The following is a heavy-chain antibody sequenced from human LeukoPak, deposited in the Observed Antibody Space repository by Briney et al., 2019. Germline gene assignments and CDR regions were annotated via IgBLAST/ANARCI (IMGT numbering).Heavy chain of an antibody. D-gene: IGHD3-22*01. V-gene: IGHV4-59*08. CDR2: INNSGST. CDR1: GGSISRYY. J-gene: IGHJ5*02. Sequence: SETLSLTCTVSGGSISRYYWSWIRQPPGKGLEWVGYINNSGSTNYNPSLKSRVTISVATSKHQFSLKLSSVTAADTAVYYCASHKSTQYYYDSSGYYNWFDPWGQGTLVTVSS. CDR3: ASHKSTQYYYDSSGYYNWFDP.